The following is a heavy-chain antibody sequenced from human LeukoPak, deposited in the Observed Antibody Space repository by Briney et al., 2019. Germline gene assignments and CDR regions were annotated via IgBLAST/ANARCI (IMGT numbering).Heavy chain of an antibody. J-gene: IGHJ5*02. CDR2: IRYDGSNK. CDR1: GFTFSSYG. Sequence: PGGSLRLSCAASGFTFSSYGMHWVRQALGKGLEWVAFIRYDGSNKYYADSVKGRFTISRDNSKNTLYLQMNSLRAEDTAVYYCAKDGVLVGATTAWGQGTLVTVSS. D-gene: IGHD1-26*01. CDR3: AKDGVLVGATTA. V-gene: IGHV3-30*02.